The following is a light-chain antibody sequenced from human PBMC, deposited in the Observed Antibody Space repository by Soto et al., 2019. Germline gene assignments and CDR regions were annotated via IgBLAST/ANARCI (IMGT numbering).Light chain of an antibody. CDR1: QSFRGL. CDR3: QHYGAPPRP. V-gene: IGKV3-11*01. Sequence: EVVLTQSPVTLSLSPGERATLSCRASQSFRGLLAWYQQKPGQAPRLLIYDAYNRATGIPPRFSGSGSGTDFTLTISRLEPEDFAVYFCQHYGAPPRPFGQGTKVAI. J-gene: IGKJ1*01. CDR2: DAY.